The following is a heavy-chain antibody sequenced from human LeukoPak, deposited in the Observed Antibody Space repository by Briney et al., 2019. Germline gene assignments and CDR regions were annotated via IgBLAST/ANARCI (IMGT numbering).Heavy chain of an antibody. J-gene: IGHJ4*02. Sequence: GRSLRLSCAASGFTFSSYAMHWVRQAPAKGREGVVVISYDRSNRYYADSVKGRFTISRDNSKNTLYLQMNSLRAEDTDVYYCARGVGYCSGGSCHYYFDYWGQGTLVTVSS. D-gene: IGHD2-15*01. CDR2: ISYDRSNR. V-gene: IGHV3-30-3*01. CDR3: ARGVGYCSGGSCHYYFDY. CDR1: GFTFSSYA.